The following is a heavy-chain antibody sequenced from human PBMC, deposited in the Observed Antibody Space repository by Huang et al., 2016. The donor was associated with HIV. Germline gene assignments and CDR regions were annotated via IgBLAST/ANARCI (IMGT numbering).Heavy chain of an antibody. D-gene: IGHD6-19*01. V-gene: IGHV3-7*01. CDR2: IKQDGSEK. CDR3: ARGGTYSGWWQDY. J-gene: IGHJ4*02. CDR1: GFTFSSYW. Sequence: EVQLVESGGGLVQPGGSLRLSCVASGFTFSSYWMSWVRQAPGKGLEGVANIKQDGSEKYYVDSGKCRFTISRDNAKNSLYLQMNSLRAEDTAVYYCARGGTYSGWWQDYWGQGTLVTVSS.